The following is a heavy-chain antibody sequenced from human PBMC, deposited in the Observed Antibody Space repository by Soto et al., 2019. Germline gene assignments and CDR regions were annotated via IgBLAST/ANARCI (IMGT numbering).Heavy chain of an antibody. CDR3: SRGHSNGANYFES. D-gene: IGHD4-4*01. V-gene: IGHV3-53*02. CDR2: LYGAGDS. CDR1: GFTVSSYQ. J-gene: IGHJ4*02. Sequence: EVQMAETGGGLIQPGGSLRLSCVASGFTVSSYQMSWVRQAPGKGLEWLSVLYGAGDSHYADSVKGRFTISRDNSNNVVYLQINSLRAEDTAVYYCSRGHSNGANYFESWGQGTLVTVSS.